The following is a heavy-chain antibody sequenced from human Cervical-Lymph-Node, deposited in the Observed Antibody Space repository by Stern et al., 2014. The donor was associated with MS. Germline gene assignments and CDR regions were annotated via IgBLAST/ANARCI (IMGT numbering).Heavy chain of an antibody. J-gene: IGHJ4*02. CDR1: GFTFSRYG. CDR2: IWYDGSNK. Sequence: QVQLVESGGGVVQPGRSLRLSCAASGFTFSRYGMPWVRQAPGKGLEWGAVIWYDGSNKYYADSVKGRFTISRDNSKNTLYLQMNSLRAEDTAVYYCARDRYSSSWYNYFDYWGQGTLVTVSS. CDR3: ARDRYSSSWYNYFDY. V-gene: IGHV3-33*01. D-gene: IGHD6-13*01.